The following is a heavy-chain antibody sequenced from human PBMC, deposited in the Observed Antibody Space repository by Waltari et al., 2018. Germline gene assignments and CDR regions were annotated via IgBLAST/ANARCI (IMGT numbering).Heavy chain of an antibody. CDR3: ARAYYGSGGLYMDV. Sequence: QVQLQQWGAGLLKPSETLSLTCAVYGGSFSDYYWSWIRQPPGKGLEWIGEINHFGSTNYNPSLKSRVTMSVDTSKNQFSLKLSSVTAADTAVYYCARAYYGSGGLYMDVWGKGTTVTISS. D-gene: IGHD3-10*01. V-gene: IGHV4-34*01. CDR2: INHFGST. J-gene: IGHJ6*03. CDR1: GGSFSDYY.